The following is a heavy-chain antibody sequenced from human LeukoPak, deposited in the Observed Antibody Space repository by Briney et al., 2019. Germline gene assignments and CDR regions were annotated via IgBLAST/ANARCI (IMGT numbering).Heavy chain of an antibody. Sequence: SETLSLTRTVSGGSISSSSYYWGWIRQPPGKGLEWIGSIYYSGSTYYNPSLKSRVTISVDTSKNQFSLKLSSVTAADTAVYYCARVAAVTTSPQFDYWGQGTLVTVSS. CDR2: IYYSGST. CDR1: GGSISSSSYY. V-gene: IGHV4-39*07. CDR3: ARVAAVTTSPQFDY. J-gene: IGHJ4*02. D-gene: IGHD4-17*01.